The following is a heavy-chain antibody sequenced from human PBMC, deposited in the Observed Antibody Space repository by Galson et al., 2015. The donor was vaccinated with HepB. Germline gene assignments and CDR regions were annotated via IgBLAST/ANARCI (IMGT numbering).Heavy chain of an antibody. CDR3: ARAYFYYFDTSGYYPPVGY. CDR2: ISYDGSHK. V-gene: IGHV3-30*04. CDR1: GFTFSTYA. D-gene: IGHD3-22*01. J-gene: IGHJ4*02. Sequence: SLRLSCAASGFTFSTYAMHWVRQAPGKGLDRVAVISYDGSHKYYADSVKGRFTISRDNSKNTLFLQMNSLRAEDTAVYYCARAYFYYFDTSGYYPPVGYWGQGTLVTVSS.